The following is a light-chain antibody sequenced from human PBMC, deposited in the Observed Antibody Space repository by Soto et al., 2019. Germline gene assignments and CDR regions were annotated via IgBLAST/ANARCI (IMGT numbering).Light chain of an antibody. CDR2: GAS. Sequence: EVVMTQSPATLSVSPGERATLSCRASQSVSSNLVWFQQIPGQAPRLLIYGASTRATSIPARFSGTGSGTEFTLTISSLQSEDFAVYYCQQYNSWPRTFGQGTKVDIK. CDR1: QSVSSN. CDR3: QQYNSWPRT. V-gene: IGKV3-15*01. J-gene: IGKJ1*01.